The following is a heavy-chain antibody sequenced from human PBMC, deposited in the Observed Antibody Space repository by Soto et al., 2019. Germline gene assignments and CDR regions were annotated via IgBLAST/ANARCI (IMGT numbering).Heavy chain of an antibody. D-gene: IGHD4-17*01. CDR2: IADDGRIK. CDR3: AKEEGLPYNGLDV. J-gene: IGHJ6*02. V-gene: IGHV3-30*18. Sequence: VGSLRLSGGASGFIFSNYDMHWVRQAPGKGLEWVANIADDGRIKNHADSVKGRFTISRDNSKNTLYLQMNGLRDEDTAVYYCAKEEGLPYNGLDVWGQGTTVTVSS. CDR1: GFIFSNYD.